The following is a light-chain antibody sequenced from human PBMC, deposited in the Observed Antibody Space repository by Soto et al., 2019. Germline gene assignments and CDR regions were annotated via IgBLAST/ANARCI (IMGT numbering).Light chain of an antibody. CDR1: TSNIGAGYD. J-gene: IGLJ2*01. Sequence: QSVLTQPPSVSGAPGQRVTISCSGTTSNIGAGYDVHWYQLLPGTAPKLLIYANTDRPSGVPDRFSGSKSGTSASLAITGLQAEDEADYYCQSYDSGLSASIFGGGTKLTVL. CDR3: QSYDSGLSASI. CDR2: ANT. V-gene: IGLV1-40*01.